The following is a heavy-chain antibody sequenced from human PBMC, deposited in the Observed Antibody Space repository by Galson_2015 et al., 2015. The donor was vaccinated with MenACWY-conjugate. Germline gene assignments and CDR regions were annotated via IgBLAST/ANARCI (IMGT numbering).Heavy chain of an antibody. CDR3: ARERKEPTISLPSKWFDP. J-gene: IGHJ5*02. CDR2: IDRAGSST. Sequence: SLRLSCAASGSTFGSYWMHWVRQVPGKGLVWVSRIDRAGSSTTYADSVKGRFTISRDNARNTLYLQMNSLRAEDTAVYYCARERKEPTISLPSKWFDPWGQGTQVIVSS. D-gene: IGHD5-24*01. V-gene: IGHV3-74*01. CDR1: GSTFGSYW.